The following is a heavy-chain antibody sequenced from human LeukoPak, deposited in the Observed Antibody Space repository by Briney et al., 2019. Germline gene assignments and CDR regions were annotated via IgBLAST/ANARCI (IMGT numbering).Heavy chain of an antibody. V-gene: IGHV3-21*01. D-gene: IGHD3-9*01. CDR3: ARAPLRYFDWLSYYFDY. CDR1: GFTFSSYS. J-gene: IGHJ4*02. Sequence: GGSLRLSCAASGFTFSSYSMNWVRQAPGKGLEWVSPISSSSSYIYYADSVKGRFTISRDNAKNSLYLQMNSLRAEDTAVYYCARAPLRYFDWLSYYFDYWGQGTLVTVSS. CDR2: ISSSSSYI.